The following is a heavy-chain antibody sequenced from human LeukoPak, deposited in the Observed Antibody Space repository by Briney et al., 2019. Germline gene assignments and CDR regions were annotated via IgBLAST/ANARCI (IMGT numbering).Heavy chain of an antibody. D-gene: IGHD6-13*01. J-gene: IGHJ6*02. CDR2: INPSGGST. V-gene: IGHV1-46*01. CDR1: GYTFTSYY. Sequence: GASVKVSCKASGYTFTSYYMHWVRQAPGQGLEWMGIINPSGGSTSYALKFQGRVTMTRDTSTSTVYMELSSLRSEDTAVYYCARVKQQLDHYYYYGMDVWGQGTTVTVSS. CDR3: ARVKQQLDHYYYYGMDV.